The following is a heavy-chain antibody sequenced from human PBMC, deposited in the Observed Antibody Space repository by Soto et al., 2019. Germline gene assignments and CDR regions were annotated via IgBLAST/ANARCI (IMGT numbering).Heavy chain of an antibody. D-gene: IGHD2-8*02. CDR3: ARGDYGTGGYPFPYFDY. J-gene: IGHJ4*02. Sequence: QVPLVQSGAEVKKPGASVKVSCKASGYTFTGYYIHWVRQAPGQGLEWMGWINPDSGATNYAQNFQGRVTLTSDTSISTASMDLTSLTSDDTAVYYCARGDYGTGGYPFPYFDYWGQGTLVIVSS. CDR1: GYTFTGYY. V-gene: IGHV1-2*02. CDR2: INPDSGAT.